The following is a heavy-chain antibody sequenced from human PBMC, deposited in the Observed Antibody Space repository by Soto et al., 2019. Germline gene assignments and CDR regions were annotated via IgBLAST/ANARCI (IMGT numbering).Heavy chain of an antibody. CDR3: ARDYSSGYSLLVY. V-gene: IGHV3-11*01. D-gene: IGHD3-22*01. Sequence: PGGSLRLSCAASGFTFSDSYMSWIRQAPGKGLEWIAHISSSGRILDYADSVKGRFTISRDNAKNSLFLQMNSLRGEDTAVYHCARDYSSGYSLLVYWGQGTLVTVSS. CDR2: ISSSGRIL. CDR1: GFTFSDSY. J-gene: IGHJ4*02.